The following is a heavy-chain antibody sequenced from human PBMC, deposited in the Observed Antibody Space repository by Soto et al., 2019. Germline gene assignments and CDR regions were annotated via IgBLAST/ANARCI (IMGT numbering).Heavy chain of an antibody. J-gene: IGHJ2*01. V-gene: IGHV3-30*03. CDR3: AREVATQPIGWYFDL. CDR1: GFSFSAYV. D-gene: IGHD5-12*01. CDR2: IAYDGSDE. Sequence: GGSLRLSCAASGFSFSAYVMHWVRQSPGKGLEWVAVIAYDGSDEYYGDSVKGRFTISRDNSKNTLYLQVDSLRAEDTAVFYCAREVATQPIGWYFDLWGRGTLVTVSS.